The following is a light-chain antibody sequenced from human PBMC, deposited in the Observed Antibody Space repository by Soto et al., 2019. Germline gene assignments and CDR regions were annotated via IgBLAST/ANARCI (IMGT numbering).Light chain of an antibody. Sequence: EIVLTQSPGTLSLSPGERATLSCRASQSVGSNFLAWYQQRPGQAPRLLIYGASSRATGIPDRFSGSGSGTDFTLTISRLEPEDFAVYYCQPYGSSPWTFGQGTEVEIK. J-gene: IGKJ1*01. CDR3: QPYGSSPWT. V-gene: IGKV3-20*01. CDR2: GAS. CDR1: QSVGSNF.